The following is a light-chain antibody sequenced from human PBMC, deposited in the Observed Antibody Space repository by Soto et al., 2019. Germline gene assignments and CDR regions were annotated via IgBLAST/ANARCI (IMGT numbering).Light chain of an antibody. CDR1: QSINRRY. J-gene: IGKJ3*01. CDR3: QQFGSSPGFT. CDR2: GAS. V-gene: IGKV3-20*01. Sequence: EIVLTQSPGTLSLSPGERATLSCRASQSINRRYLAWYQQKPGQAPRLLIYGASSRATGIPDRFSGSGSGTDFALTISRLEPEDVAVYYCQQFGSSPGFTFGPGTIVDIK.